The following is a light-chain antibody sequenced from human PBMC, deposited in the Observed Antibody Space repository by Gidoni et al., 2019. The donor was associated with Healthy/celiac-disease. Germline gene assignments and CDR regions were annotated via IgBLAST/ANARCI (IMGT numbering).Light chain of an antibody. J-gene: IGKJ2*04. V-gene: IGKV3-11*01. CDR3: QQRSNWPMCS. CDR2: DAS. CDR1: QSVSSY. Sequence: IVLTQSPATLSLSPGERATLSCRASQSVSSYLAWYQQKPGQAPRLLIYDASNRATGIPARFSGIGSGTDFTLTISSLEPEDFAVYYCQQRSNWPMCSFXQXTKLEIK.